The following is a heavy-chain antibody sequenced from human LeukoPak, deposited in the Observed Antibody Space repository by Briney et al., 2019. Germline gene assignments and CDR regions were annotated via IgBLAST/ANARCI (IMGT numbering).Heavy chain of an antibody. CDR3: ASSRDHSQWLVHVWFDP. CDR2: INPNSGGT. Sequence: ASVKVSCKASGYTFTGYYMHWVRQAPGQGLEWMGWINPNSGGTNYAQKFQGRVTMTRETSISTAYMELSRLRSDDTAVYYCASSRDHSQWLVHVWFDPWGQGTLVTVSS. D-gene: IGHD6-19*01. V-gene: IGHV1-2*02. CDR1: GYTFTGYY. J-gene: IGHJ5*02.